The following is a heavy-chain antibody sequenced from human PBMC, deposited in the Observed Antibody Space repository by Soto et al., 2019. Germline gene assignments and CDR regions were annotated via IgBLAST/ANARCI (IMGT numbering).Heavy chain of an antibody. Sequence: EVQLVQSGAEVKKPGESLKISCKGSGYSFTSYWIGWVRQMPGKGLEWMGIIYPGDSDTRYSPSFQGQVTISVDKSISTAQLQWSTLKASDAAMYYCARPREAGKYYYGVDVWGQGTTVTVSS. CDR1: GYSFTSYW. CDR3: ARPREAGKYYYGVDV. J-gene: IGHJ6*02. V-gene: IGHV5-51*01. D-gene: IGHD6-19*01. CDR2: IYPGDSDT.